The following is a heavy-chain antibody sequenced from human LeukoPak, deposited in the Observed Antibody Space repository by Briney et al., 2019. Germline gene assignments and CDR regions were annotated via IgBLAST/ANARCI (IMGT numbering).Heavy chain of an antibody. CDR3: ARVRYWSGADY. D-gene: IGHD3-3*01. V-gene: IGHV4-59*01. J-gene: IGHJ4*02. CDR2: IYYSGST. CDR1: GGSISSYY. Sequence: SETLSLTCTVSGGSISSYYWSWIRQPPGKGLEWIGYIYYSGSTNYNPSLKSRVTISVDTSKNQFSLKLSSVTAADTAVYYRARVRYWSGADYWGQRTLVTVSS.